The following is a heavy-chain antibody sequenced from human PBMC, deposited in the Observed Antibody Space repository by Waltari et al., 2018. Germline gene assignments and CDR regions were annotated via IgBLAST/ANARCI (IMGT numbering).Heavy chain of an antibody. Sequence: QVQLVQSGAEVKKPGSSVKVSCKASGGTFSSYAISWVRTAPGQGLGWMGGIIPIFGTANYAQKFQGRVTITADESTSTAYMELSSLRSEDTAVYYCATHCSGGSCYDAYYYYGMDVWGQGTTVTVSS. CDR2: IIPIFGTA. CDR1: GGTFSSYA. CDR3: ATHCSGGSCYDAYYYYGMDV. D-gene: IGHD2-15*01. J-gene: IGHJ6*02. V-gene: IGHV1-69*01.